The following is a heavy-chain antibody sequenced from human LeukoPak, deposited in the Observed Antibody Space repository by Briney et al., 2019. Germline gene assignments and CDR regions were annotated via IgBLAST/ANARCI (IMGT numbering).Heavy chain of an antibody. D-gene: IGHD4-17*01. CDR1: GYTFTSYY. CDR3: ARDGSDGAPFEAYYYYGMDV. CDR2: INPSGGST. J-gene: IGHJ6*02. V-gene: IGHV1-46*01. Sequence: ASVKVSCKASGYTFTSYYMHWVRQAPGQGLEWMGIINPSGGSTSYAQKFQGRVTMTRDTSTSTVHMELSSLRSEDTAVYYCARDGSDGAPFEAYYYYGMDVWGQGTTVTVSS.